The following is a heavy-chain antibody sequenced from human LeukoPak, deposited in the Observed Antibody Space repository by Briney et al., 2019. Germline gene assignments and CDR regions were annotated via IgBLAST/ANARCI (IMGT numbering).Heavy chain of an antibody. CDR3: AKGGWVSCGKYRVDP. Sequence: GGSLRLSCAASGFTFSSYAMSWVRQAPGKGLEWVSAISGSGGSTYYADSVKGRFTISRDNSKNTLYLQMNSLRAEDTAVYYCAKGGWVSCGKYRVDPWGQGTLVTVSS. CDR1: GFTFSSYA. V-gene: IGHV3-23*01. CDR2: ISGSGGST. J-gene: IGHJ5*02. D-gene: IGHD2-15*01.